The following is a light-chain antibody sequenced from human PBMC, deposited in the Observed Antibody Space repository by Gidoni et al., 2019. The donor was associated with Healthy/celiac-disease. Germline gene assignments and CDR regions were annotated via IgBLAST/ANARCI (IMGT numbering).Light chain of an antibody. V-gene: IGKV1-13*02. CDR1: QGISSA. CDR2: DAS. Sequence: IQLTQSPSPLSASVGDRVTITCRASQGISSALAWYQQKPGKAPKLLIYDASSLESVVPSRFSGSGSGTDFTLTISSLQPEDFATYYCQQFNSYPRLTFGGGTKVEIK. J-gene: IGKJ4*01. CDR3: QQFNSYPRLT.